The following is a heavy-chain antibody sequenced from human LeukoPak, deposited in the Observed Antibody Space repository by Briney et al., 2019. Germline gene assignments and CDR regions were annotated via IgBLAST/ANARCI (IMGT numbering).Heavy chain of an antibody. V-gene: IGHV3-21*01. CDR3: ARDQGYLAFDI. CDR1: GFTFSSYS. J-gene: IGHJ3*02. D-gene: IGHD2-15*01. Sequence: KPGGSLRLSCAASGFTFSSYSMNWVRQAPGKGLEWVSSISSSSSYIYYADSVKGLFTISRDNAKNSMYLQMNSLRAEDTAVYYCARDQGYLAFDIWGQGTMVTVSS. CDR2: ISSSSSYI.